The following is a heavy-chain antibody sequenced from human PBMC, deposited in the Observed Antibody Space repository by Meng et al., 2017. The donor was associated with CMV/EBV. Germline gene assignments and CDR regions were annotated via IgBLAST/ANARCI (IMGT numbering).Heavy chain of an antibody. Sequence: SVKVSCKASGGTFSSYAISWVRQAPGQGLEWMGGIIPIFGTANYAQKFQGRVTITTDGSTSTAYMELSSLRSEDTAVYYCARGGDFWNGNWFDPWGQGTLVTVSS. V-gene: IGHV1-69*05. CDR3: ARGGDFWNGNWFDP. CDR1: GGTFSSYA. CDR2: IIPIFGTA. J-gene: IGHJ5*02. D-gene: IGHD3-3*01.